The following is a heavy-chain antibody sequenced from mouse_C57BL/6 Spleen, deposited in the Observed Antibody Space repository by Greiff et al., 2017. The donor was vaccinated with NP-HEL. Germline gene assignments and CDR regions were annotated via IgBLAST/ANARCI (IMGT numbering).Heavy chain of an antibody. V-gene: IGHV5-17*01. CDR3: ARNSLYYGSRYAMDY. CDR2: ISSGSSTI. CDR1: GFTFSDYG. Sequence: EVQGVESGGGLVKPGGSLKLSCAASGFTFSDYGMHWVRQAPEKGLEWVAYISSGSSTIYYADTVKGRFTISRDNAKNTLFLQMTSLRSEDTAMYYCARNSLYYGSRYAMDYWGQGTSVTVSS. J-gene: IGHJ4*01. D-gene: IGHD1-1*01.